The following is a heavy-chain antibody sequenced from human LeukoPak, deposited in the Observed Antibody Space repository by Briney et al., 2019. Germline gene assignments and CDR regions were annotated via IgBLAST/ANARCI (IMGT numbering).Heavy chain of an antibody. V-gene: IGHV3-74*01. J-gene: IGHJ4*02. CDR2: INSDGSST. CDR1: GFTFSSYW. CDR3: ARGMVGATVLADY. Sequence: PGGSLRLSCVASGFTFSSYWMHWVRQAPGKGLVWVSRINSDGSSTSYADSVKGRFTISRDNAKNTLYLQMNSLRAEDTAVYYCARGMVGATVLADYWGQGTLVTVSS. D-gene: IGHD1-26*01.